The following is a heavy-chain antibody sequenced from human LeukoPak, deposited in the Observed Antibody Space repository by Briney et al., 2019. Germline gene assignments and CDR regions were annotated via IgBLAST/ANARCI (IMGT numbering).Heavy chain of an antibody. Sequence: PGGSLRLSCAVSGFTFSTYSMHWVRQAPGKGLEWVSSISSSSSYMNYADSVKGRFTISRDNAENSLYLQMNSLRAEDTAVYYCARDRGKTSLYYYVDVWGKGTTVTVSS. D-gene: IGHD4-23*01. V-gene: IGHV3-21*01. CDR3: ARDRGKTSLYYYVDV. CDR1: GFTFSTYS. CDR2: ISSSSSYM. J-gene: IGHJ6*03.